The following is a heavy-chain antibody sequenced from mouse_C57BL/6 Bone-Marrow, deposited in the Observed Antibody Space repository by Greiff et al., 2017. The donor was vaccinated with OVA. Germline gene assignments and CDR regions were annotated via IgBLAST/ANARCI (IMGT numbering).Heavy chain of an antibody. D-gene: IGHD2-3*01. CDR2: ISYGGST. CDR1: GYSITSGYY. V-gene: IGHV3-6*01. J-gene: IGHJ3*01. Sequence: EVQLQESGPGLVKPSQSLSLTCSVTGYSITSGYYWNWIRQFPGNQLEWMGYISYGGSTNYNPSLKNRISITRDTSKNQFFLKLNSATTEDTATYYCARKGDGYSWFAYWGQGTLVTVSA. CDR3: ARKGDGYSWFAY.